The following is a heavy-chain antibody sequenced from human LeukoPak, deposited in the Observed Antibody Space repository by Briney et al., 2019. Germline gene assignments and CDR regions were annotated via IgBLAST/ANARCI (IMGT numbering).Heavy chain of an antibody. D-gene: IGHD3-3*01. CDR2: IYYSGST. V-gene: IGHV4-59*11. CDR1: GGSISSHY. Sequence: SETLSLTCTVSGGSISSHYWSWIRQPPGKGLEWIGYIYYSGSTNYNPSLKSRVTISVDTSKNQFSLKLSSVTAADTAVYYCAGTRYTYYDFWSGYSNVAFDIWGQGTMVTVSS. J-gene: IGHJ3*02. CDR3: AGTRYTYYDFWSGYSNVAFDI.